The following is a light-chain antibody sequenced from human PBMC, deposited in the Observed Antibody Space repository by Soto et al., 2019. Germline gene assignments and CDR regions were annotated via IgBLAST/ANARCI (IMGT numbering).Light chain of an antibody. CDR1: QGISSA. CDR3: QQFNSYPLT. V-gene: IGKV1-13*02. Sequence: AIQLTQSPSSLSASVGDRVTITCRASQGISSALAWYQQKPGKVPKLLIYDASSLESGVPSRFSGGGSGTEFTLTISSLQPEDFATYYCQQFNSYPLTFGGGTKVEIK. J-gene: IGKJ4*01. CDR2: DAS.